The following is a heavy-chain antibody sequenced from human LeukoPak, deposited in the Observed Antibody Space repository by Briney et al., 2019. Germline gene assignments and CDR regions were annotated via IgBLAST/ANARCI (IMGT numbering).Heavy chain of an antibody. Sequence: PVRSLRLSCAASGFTVSSNYMSWVRQAPGKGLEWVSIIHSGGSTYYADSVKGRFTISRDNSKNTLYLQMNSLRAEDTAVYYCTRANSATIHGVDPWGQGTLVTVSS. CDR2: IHSGGST. D-gene: IGHD1-26*01. CDR3: TRANSATIHGVDP. V-gene: IGHV3-53*01. J-gene: IGHJ5*02. CDR1: GFTVSSNY.